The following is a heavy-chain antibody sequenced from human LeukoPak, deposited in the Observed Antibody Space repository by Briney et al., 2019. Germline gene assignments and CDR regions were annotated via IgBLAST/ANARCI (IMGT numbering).Heavy chain of an antibody. CDR1: GGSVSSGSYY. V-gene: IGHV4-61*01. D-gene: IGHD3-10*01. Sequence: SGTLSLTCTVSGGSVSSGSYYWSWIRQPPGKGLEWIGYIYYSGSTNYNPSLKSRVTVSVDTSKNQFSLKLSSVTAADTAVYYCARGYGSGSYPFDYWGQGTLVTVSS. CDR2: IYYSGST. CDR3: ARGYGSGSYPFDY. J-gene: IGHJ4*02.